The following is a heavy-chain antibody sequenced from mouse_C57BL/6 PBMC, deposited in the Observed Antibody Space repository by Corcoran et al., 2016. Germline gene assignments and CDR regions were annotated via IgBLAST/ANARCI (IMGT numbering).Heavy chain of an antibody. CDR3: ARGATVGGVAY. Sequence: EVQLQQSGPELVKPGASVKISCKASGYTFTDYYMNGVKQSHGKSLEWIGDINPNNGGTSYNQKFKGKATLTVDKSSSTAYMELRSLTSEDSAVYYCARGATVGGVAYWGQGTLVTVSA. V-gene: IGHV1-26*01. CDR1: GYTFTDYY. D-gene: IGHD1-1*01. CDR2: INPNNGGT. J-gene: IGHJ3*01.